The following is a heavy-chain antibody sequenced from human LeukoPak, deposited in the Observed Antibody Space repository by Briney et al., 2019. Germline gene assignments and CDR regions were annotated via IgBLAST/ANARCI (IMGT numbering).Heavy chain of an antibody. D-gene: IGHD1-26*01. Sequence: PGRSLRLSCAASGFTFSSYGMHWVRQAPGKGLEWVAVISYDGSNKYYADSVKGRFTISRDNSKNTLYLQMNSLRAEDTAVYYCATSGRIKRDAFDIWGQGTMVTVSS. CDR2: ISYDGSNK. CDR3: ATSGRIKRDAFDI. J-gene: IGHJ3*02. CDR1: GFTFSSYG. V-gene: IGHV3-30*03.